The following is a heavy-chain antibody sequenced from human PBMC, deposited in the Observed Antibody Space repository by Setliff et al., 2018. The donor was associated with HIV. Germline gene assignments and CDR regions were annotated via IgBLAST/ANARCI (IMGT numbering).Heavy chain of an antibody. CDR2: INPDSRGT. V-gene: IGHV1-2*06. D-gene: IGHD3-9*01. CDR3: SRERQPYFYYYGMSV. Sequence: ASVKVSCKTSGYAFSDYSIHWVRQAPGQGLEWVGRINPDSRGTNYAQTFQGRVTMTRDTSTSTAYMELSRLTDGDTAVYYCSRERQPYFYYYGMSVWGQGTTVTVSS. CDR1: GYAFSDYS. J-gene: IGHJ6*02.